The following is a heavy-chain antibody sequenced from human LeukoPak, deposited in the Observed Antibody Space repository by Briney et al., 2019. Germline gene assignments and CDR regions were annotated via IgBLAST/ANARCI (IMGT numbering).Heavy chain of an antibody. CDR3: ARDGYSGSSHTSGSRSYFDY. Sequence: ASVKVSCKASGYTFTSYGISWVRQAPGQGLEWMGWISAYNGNTNYAQKLQGRVTMTTDTSTSTAYMELRSLRSDDTAVHYCARDGYSGSSHTSGSRSYFDYWGQGTLVTVSS. D-gene: IGHD1-26*01. V-gene: IGHV1-18*01. CDR1: GYTFTSYG. CDR2: ISAYNGNT. J-gene: IGHJ4*02.